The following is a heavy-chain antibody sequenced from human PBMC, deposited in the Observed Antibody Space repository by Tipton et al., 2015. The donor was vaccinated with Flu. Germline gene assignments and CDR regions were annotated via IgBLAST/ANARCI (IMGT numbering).Heavy chain of an antibody. CDR3: AKHCSGGSCSHAFDI. V-gene: IGHV4-39*01. CDR1: GGSIGSSRYY. D-gene: IGHD2-15*01. J-gene: IGHJ3*02. CDR2: INQSGST. Sequence: TLSLTCTVSGGSIGSSRYYWGWIRQPPGKGLEWVGEINQSGSTNYNPSLKSRVTISVDTSKNQYSLKLTSLTAEDTAVYYCAKHCSGGSCSHAFDIWGQGTMVTVSS.